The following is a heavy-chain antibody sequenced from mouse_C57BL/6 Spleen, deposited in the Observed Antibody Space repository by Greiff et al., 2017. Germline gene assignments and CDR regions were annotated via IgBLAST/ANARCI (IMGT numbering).Heavy chain of an antibody. D-gene: IGHD1-1*01. CDR1: GFSLRTFGMG. CDR3: ARKCRITTVEARYFDV. Sequence: QVTLKESGPGILQPSQTLSLTCSFSGFSLRTFGMGVGWIRQPSGKGLEWLAHIWWDDDKYYNPALKSRLTISKDTSKNQVFLKIANVDTADTATYYCARKCRITTVEARYFDVWGTGTTVTVSS. J-gene: IGHJ1*03. V-gene: IGHV8-8*01. CDR2: IWWDDDK.